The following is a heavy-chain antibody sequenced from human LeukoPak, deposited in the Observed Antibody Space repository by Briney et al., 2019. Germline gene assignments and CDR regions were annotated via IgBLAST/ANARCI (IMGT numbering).Heavy chain of an antibody. CDR2: ISGSGGST. CDR1: GFTFSSYA. J-gene: IGHJ4*02. V-gene: IGHV3-23*01. D-gene: IGHD5-24*01. CDR3: AKVLAMATIRGYFDY. Sequence: PGGSLRLSCAASGFTFSSYAMSWVRQAPGKGLEWVSAISGSGGSTYYADSVKGRFTISRDNSKNTLYLQMNSLRAEDTAVYYCAKVLAMATIRGYFDYRGQGTLVTVSS.